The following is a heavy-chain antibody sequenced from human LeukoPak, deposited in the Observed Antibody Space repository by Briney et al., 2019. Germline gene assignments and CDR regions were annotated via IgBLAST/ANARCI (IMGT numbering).Heavy chain of an antibody. V-gene: IGHV4-39*01. CDR3: ASPGYSYGYSVKPRV. CDR2: IYYSGNS. Sequence: SETLSLTCTVSGGSISSSSYCWAWIRQPPGKGLEWIGSIYYSGNSYYNPSLNSRITISVDTSKNQFSLKLTSVTSTDTAVYYCASPGYSYGYSVKPRVWGQGTLVTVSS. D-gene: IGHD5-18*01. CDR1: GGSISSSSYC. J-gene: IGHJ4*02.